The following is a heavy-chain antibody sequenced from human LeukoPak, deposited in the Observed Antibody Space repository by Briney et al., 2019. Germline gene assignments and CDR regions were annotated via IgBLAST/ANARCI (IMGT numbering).Heavy chain of an antibody. V-gene: IGHV4-59*01. CDR3: ARGFTYFDY. CDR2: IYYSGST. Sequence: SETLSLTCTVSDGSISSYYWSWIRQPPGKGLEWIGYIYYSGSTNYNPSLKSRVTISVDTSKNQFSLKLSSVTAADTAVYYCARGFTYFDYWGQGTLVTVSS. CDR1: DGSISSYY. J-gene: IGHJ4*02.